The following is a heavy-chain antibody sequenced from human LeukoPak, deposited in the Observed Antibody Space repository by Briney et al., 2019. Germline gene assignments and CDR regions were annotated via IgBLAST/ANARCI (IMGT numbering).Heavy chain of an antibody. CDR3: VKGWGDGDLDY. Sequence: GGSLRLSCSASGFTFSRYPMYWVRQAPGKGLEYVSGISATGVSTFYADSVKGRFTISRDNSKKTLYLQMSSLRAEDTAVYYCVKGWGDGDLDYWGQGTLVTVSS. J-gene: IGHJ4*02. V-gene: IGHV3-64D*06. CDR1: GFTFSRYP. D-gene: IGHD4-17*01. CDR2: ISATGVST.